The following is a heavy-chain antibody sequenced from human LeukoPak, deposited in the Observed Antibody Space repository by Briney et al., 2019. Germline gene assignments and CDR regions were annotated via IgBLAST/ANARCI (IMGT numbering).Heavy chain of an antibody. D-gene: IGHD4-17*01. J-gene: IGHJ4*02. V-gene: IGHV3-21*01. Sequence: GGSLRLSCAASGFTFSSYSMNWVRQAPGKGLEWVSSISSSSSYIYYADSVKGRFTISRDNAKNSLYLQMNSLGAEDMAVYYCARDLMTTVTTVDYWGQGTLVTVSS. CDR1: GFTFSSYS. CDR3: ARDLMTTVTTVDY. CDR2: ISSSSSYI.